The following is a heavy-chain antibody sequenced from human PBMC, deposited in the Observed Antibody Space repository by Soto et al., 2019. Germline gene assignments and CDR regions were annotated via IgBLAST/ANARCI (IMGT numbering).Heavy chain of an antibody. Sequence: VSGGSISSSSYYWGWIRQPPGKGLEWIGSIYYSGSTYYNPSLKSRVTISVDTSKNQFSLKLSSVTAADTAVYYCARQGYSSSPDFDYWGQGTLVTVSS. CDR1: GGSISSSSYY. J-gene: IGHJ4*02. V-gene: IGHV4-39*01. D-gene: IGHD6-6*01. CDR3: ARQGYSSSPDFDY. CDR2: IYYSGST.